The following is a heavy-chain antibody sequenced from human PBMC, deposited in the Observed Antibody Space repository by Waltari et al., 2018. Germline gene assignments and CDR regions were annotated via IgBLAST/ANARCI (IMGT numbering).Heavy chain of an antibody. J-gene: IGHJ3*01. CDR2: ITTTSRII. V-gene: IGHV3-48*01. CDR1: GFTFGTFN. CDR3: VRDHRHGFDV. Sequence: EVQLIGSGGNLIVPWGSLRLSCLADGFTFGTFNMNWVRQAPGKGLEWIAYITTTSRIISYADSVRGRFTISRDNAKDSLYLQMNSLRPEDTAVYHCVRDHRHGFDVWGQGTMVTVSS.